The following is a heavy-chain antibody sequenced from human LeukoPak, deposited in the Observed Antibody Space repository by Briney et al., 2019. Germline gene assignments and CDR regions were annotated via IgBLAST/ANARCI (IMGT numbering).Heavy chain of an antibody. CDR3: ARGNWNYGNWFDP. J-gene: IGHJ5*02. CDR1: GFTFSSYS. V-gene: IGHV3-21*01. Sequence: GGSLRRSCAASGFTFSSYSMNWVRQAPGKGLEWVSSISSSSSYIYYADSVKGRFTISRDNAKNSLYLQMNSLRAEDTAVYYCARGNWNYGNWFDPWGQGTLVTVSS. CDR2: ISSSSSYI. D-gene: IGHD1-7*01.